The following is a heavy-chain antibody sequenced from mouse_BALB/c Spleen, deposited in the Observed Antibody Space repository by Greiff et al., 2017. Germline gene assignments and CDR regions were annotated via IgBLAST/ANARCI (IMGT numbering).Heavy chain of an antibody. D-gene: IGHD2-3*01. CDR1: GYTFTSYT. J-gene: IGHJ4*01. Sequence: VKLMESGAELARPGASVKMSCKASGYTFTSYTMHWVKQRPGQGLEWIGYINPSSGYTNYNQKFKDKATLTADKSSSTAYMQLSSLTSEDSAVYYCARWLLRDAMDYWGQGTSVTVSS. CDR3: ARWLLRDAMDY. CDR2: INPSSGYT. V-gene: IGHV1-4*01.